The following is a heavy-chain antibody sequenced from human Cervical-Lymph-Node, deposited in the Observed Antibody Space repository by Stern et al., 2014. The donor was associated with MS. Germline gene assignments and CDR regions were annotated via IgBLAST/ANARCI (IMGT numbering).Heavy chain of an antibody. CDR2: ISGSGDIT. Sequence: EMQLVESGGDLVQPGGSLRLSCAASGFTFSRFAMTWVRQAPGKGLEWVSAISGSGDITSYADSVKGRFTISRDNSKNTLYLQMNSLRAEDTAVYYCARCLRTIFGLLTIPSFWGQGTTVTVSS. CDR3: ARCLRTIFGLLTIPSF. CDR1: GFTFSRFA. J-gene: IGHJ6*02. V-gene: IGHV3-23*04. D-gene: IGHD3/OR15-3a*01.